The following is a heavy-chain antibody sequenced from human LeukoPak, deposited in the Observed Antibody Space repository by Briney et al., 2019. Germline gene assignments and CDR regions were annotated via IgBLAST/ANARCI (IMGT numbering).Heavy chain of an antibody. D-gene: IGHD2/OR15-2a*01. Sequence: PGGSLRLSCAASGFSFSSYSMNWVRQAPGKGLEWVSSISSSSSYIYYADSVKGRFTISRDNAKNSLYLQMNSLRAEDTAVYYCAREDVPFRMSNDYWGQGTLVTVSS. J-gene: IGHJ4*02. CDR2: ISSSSSYI. V-gene: IGHV3-21*01. CDR3: AREDVPFRMSNDY. CDR1: GFSFSSYS.